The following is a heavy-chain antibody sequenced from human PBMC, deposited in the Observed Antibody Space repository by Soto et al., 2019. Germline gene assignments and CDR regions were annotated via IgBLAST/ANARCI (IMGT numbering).Heavy chain of an antibody. J-gene: IGHJ4*02. CDR1: GYTFTSYY. D-gene: IGHD4-17*01. Sequence: QVQLVQSGAEVKKPGASVKVSCKASGYTFTSYYMHWVRQAPGQGLEWMGIINPSGGSTSYAQKFQGKVTMPRDTSTRTVYMELSSLRSEDTAVYYCARDYGDYLVDYWGQGTLVTVSS. CDR3: ARDYGDYLVDY. CDR2: INPSGGST. V-gene: IGHV1-46*03.